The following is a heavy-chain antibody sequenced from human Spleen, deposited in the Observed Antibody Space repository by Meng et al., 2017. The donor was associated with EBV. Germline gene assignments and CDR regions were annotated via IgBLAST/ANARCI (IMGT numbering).Heavy chain of an antibody. V-gene: IGHV1-69*01. J-gene: IGHJ4*02. CDR2: IVPIVGKS. CDR1: GVNFRQIV. D-gene: IGHD3-22*01. Sequence: GQRAQCGAEGSKPGPRVKVPGTASGVNFRQIVIGWGRQAPGQGLEWMGAIVPIVGKSNYAERFNDRVIITADEFTSTAYLELSSLTFEDTAVYYCAKARRAPIVAVITTPVDYWGQGTLVTVSS. CDR3: AKARRAPIVAVITTPVDY.